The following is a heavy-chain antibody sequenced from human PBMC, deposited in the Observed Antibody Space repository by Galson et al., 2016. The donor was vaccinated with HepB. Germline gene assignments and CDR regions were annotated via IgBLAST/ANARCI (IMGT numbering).Heavy chain of an antibody. CDR1: GFIFSSYT. J-gene: IGHJ4*02. CDR3: ARVSGDVERLGGLDY. D-gene: IGHD1-1*01. V-gene: IGHV3-21*01. Sequence: SLRLSCAASGFIFSSYTLNWVRQAPGKGLGWVSSINSGSTYIYYAGSVKGRFTISRDNAKNSLYLQMDSLRADDTAIYYCARVSGDVERLGGLDYWGQGTLVTVSS. CDR2: INSGSTYI.